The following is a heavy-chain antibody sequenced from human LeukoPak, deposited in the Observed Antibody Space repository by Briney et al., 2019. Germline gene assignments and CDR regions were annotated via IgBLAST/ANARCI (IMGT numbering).Heavy chain of an antibody. CDR1: GGSISSGDYY. V-gene: IGHV4-30-4*01. CDR2: IYYSGST. J-gene: IGHJ4*02. CDR3: ARTRITMIVVVPFDY. Sequence: PSQTLSLTCTVSGGSISSGDYYWSWIRQPPGKGLEWIGYIYYSGSTYYNPSLKSRVTISVDTSKNQFSLKLSSVTAADTAVYYCARTRITMIVVVPFDYWGQGTLVTVSS. D-gene: IGHD3-22*01.